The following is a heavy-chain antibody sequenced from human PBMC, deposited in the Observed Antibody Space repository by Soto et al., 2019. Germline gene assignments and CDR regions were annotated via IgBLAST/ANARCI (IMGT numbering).Heavy chain of an antibody. D-gene: IGHD2-15*01. CDR3: AGGGRDRFYL. Sequence: QVQLQESGPGLVKASETLSLTCTVSGGSISTYDWSWIRQPPGKGLEWIGYISYSGTTNYNPSLKRRVTISFDTSKNQFSLKLSSVTAADTAVYYCAGGGRDRFYLWGRGTLVTVSS. CDR2: ISYSGTT. CDR1: GGSISTYD. J-gene: IGHJ2*01. V-gene: IGHV4-59*01.